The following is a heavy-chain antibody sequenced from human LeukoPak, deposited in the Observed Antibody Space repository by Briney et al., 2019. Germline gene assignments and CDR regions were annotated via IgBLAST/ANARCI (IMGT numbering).Heavy chain of an antibody. V-gene: IGHV3-33*08. Sequence: PGRSLRLSCAVSGFTSSSHAMHWVRQAPGKGLEWVAVIWSGGSTKYSADSVKGRFTISRDISKNTLYLQMNSLRAEDTAVYHCVKSAGKDGYRDVFDIWGQGTVVTVSS. D-gene: IGHD5-24*01. J-gene: IGHJ3*02. CDR1: GFTSSSHA. CDR3: VKSAGKDGYRDVFDI. CDR2: IWSGGSTK.